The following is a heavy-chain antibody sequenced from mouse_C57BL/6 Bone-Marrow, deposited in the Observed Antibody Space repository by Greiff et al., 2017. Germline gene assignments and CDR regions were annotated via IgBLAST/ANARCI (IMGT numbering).Heavy chain of an antibody. D-gene: IGHD2-3*01. CDR2: INPSSGYT. Sequence: QVQLQQSGAELARPGASVKMSCKASGYTFTSYTMHWVNQRSGQGLEWIGYINPSSGYTKYNQKFKDKATLTADKSSSTAYMQLSSLTSEDSAVYYCARESYDGYYVVAYWGQGTLVTVSA. CDR3: ARESYDGYYVVAY. CDR1: GYTFTSYT. J-gene: IGHJ3*01. V-gene: IGHV1-4*01.